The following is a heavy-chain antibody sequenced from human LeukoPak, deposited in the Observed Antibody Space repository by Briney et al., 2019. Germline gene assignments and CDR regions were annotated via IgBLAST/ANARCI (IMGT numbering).Heavy chain of an antibody. D-gene: IGHD3-22*01. J-gene: IGHJ3*02. V-gene: IGHV3-21*01. CDR1: GFTFSSHS. CDR2: ISSSSSYI. CDR3: ARTSYYYDSSGHIDAFDI. Sequence: NPGGSLRLSCAASGFTFSSHSMNWVPQAPGKGLEWVSSISSSSSYIYYADSVKGRSTISRDNAKHSLYLQMNSLRAEDTAVYYCARTSYYYDSSGHIDAFDIWGQGTMVTVS.